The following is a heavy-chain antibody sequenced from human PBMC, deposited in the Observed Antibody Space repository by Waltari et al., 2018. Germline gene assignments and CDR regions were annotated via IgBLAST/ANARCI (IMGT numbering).Heavy chain of an antibody. Sequence: EVQLVESGGGLVQPGGSLRLPCAASGFTVSSNYMSWVRQAPGKGLEWVSFIYISGSTYYADSVKGRFTISRDNSKNTLYLQMTSLRAEDTAVYYCARDAGTVAAEGDYWGQGTLVTVSS. V-gene: IGHV3-66*01. CDR2: IYISGST. J-gene: IGHJ4*02. D-gene: IGHD6-19*01. CDR1: GFTVSSNY. CDR3: ARDAGTVAAEGDY.